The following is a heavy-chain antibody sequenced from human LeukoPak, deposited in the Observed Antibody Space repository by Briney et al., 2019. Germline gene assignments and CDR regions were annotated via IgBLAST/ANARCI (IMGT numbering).Heavy chain of an antibody. D-gene: IGHD3-22*01. V-gene: IGHV4-28*03. Sequence: SETLSLACAVSGYSISSSNWWGWIRQPPGKGLEWIGYIYYSGSTYYNPSLKSRVTMSVDTSKNQFSLKLSSVTAADTAVYYCARVRRGSSGLSCDYWGQGTLVTVSS. CDR3: ARVRRGSSGLSCDY. CDR1: GYSISSSNW. J-gene: IGHJ4*02. CDR2: IYYSGST.